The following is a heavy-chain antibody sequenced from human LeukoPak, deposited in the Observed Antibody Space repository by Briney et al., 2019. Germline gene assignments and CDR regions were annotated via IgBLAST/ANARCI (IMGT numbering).Heavy chain of an antibody. J-gene: IGHJ4*02. CDR3: ARDHKGVLDY. CDR1: GYTFTGYY. D-gene: IGHD3-10*01. V-gene: IGHV1-2*06. Sequence: ASVKVSCKASGYTFTGYYMHWVRQAPGQGLERMGRINPNSGGTNYAQKFQGRVTMTRDTSISTAYMELSRVRSDDTAVYYCARDHKGVLDYWGQGTLVTVSS. CDR2: INPNSGGT.